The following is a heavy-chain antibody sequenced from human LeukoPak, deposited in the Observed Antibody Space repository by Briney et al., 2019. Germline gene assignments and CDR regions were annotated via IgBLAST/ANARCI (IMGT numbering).Heavy chain of an antibody. V-gene: IGHV6-1*01. D-gene: IGHD3-22*01. CDR2: TYYMSKWYK. Sequence: SQTLSLTCAISGDSVSSLSAAWAWIRQSPSRGLEWLGRTYYMSKWYKDYAVSVKSRIAINPDTSKNQFSLQLNSVTPEDTAVYYCARGYYDGSGYYVDYWGQGTLVTVSS. CDR1: GDSVSSLSAA. CDR3: ARGYYDGSGYYVDY. J-gene: IGHJ4*02.